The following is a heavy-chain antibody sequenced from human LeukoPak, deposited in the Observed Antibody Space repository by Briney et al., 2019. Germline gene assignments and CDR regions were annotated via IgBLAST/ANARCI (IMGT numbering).Heavy chain of an antibody. CDR3: ARRWDLYDSSGMNAFDI. J-gene: IGHJ3*02. CDR2: IYTSGST. CDR1: GGSISSYY. Sequence: SETLSLTCTVSGGSISSYYWSWIRQPAGKGLEWIGRIYTSGSTNYNPSLKSRVTMSVDTSKNQFSLKLSSVTAADTAVYYCARRWDLYDSSGMNAFDIWGQGTMVTVSS. D-gene: IGHD3-22*01. V-gene: IGHV4-4*07.